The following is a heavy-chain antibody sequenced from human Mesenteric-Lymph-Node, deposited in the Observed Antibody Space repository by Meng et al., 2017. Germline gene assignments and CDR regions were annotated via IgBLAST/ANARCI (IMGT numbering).Heavy chain of an antibody. CDR2: IYYSGST. CDR3: GRDSGYAGIDI. CDR1: GGSISSGGHS. J-gene: IGHJ3*02. V-gene: IGHV4-30-4*01. Sequence: QVQLQESGPGLVKPSQTLSLTCTVSGGSISSGGHSWSWIRQHPGKGLEWIAYIYYSGSTYFNPSLKSRVTISVDTSKNQFSLKLSSVTAADTAVYYCGRDSGYAGIDIWGQGTMVTVSS. D-gene: IGHD5-12*01.